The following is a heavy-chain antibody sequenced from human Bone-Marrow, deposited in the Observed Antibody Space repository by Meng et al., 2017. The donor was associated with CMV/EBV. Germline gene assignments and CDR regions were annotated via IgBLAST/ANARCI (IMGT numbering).Heavy chain of an antibody. D-gene: IGHD3-10*01. CDR1: YTFTSYY. J-gene: IGHJ4*02. Sequence: YTFTSYYMHWVQQAPGQGLEWMGVINPSGGSTSYAQKFQGRFTISRDNSKNTLYLRMNSLRAEDTAVYYCAKGASGSGNFPSGYYFDYWGQGTLVTVSS. CDR2: INPSGGST. V-gene: IGHV1-46*01. CDR3: AKGASGSGNFPSGYYFDY.